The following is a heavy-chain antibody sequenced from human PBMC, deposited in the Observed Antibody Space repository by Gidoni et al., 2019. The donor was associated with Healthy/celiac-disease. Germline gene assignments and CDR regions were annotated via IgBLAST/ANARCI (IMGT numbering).Heavy chain of an antibody. J-gene: IGHJ6*03. V-gene: IGHV1-18*01. CDR2: ISAYNGNT. CDR1: GYTFTSYG. CDR3: ARENLYSSSENDYYYYMDV. Sequence: QVHLVQSGAEVKKPGSSVKVSCQSSGYTFTSYGISWVRQAPGQGLEWMGWISAYNGNTNYAQKLQGRVTMTTDTSTSTAYMELRSLRSDDTAVYYCARENLYSSSENDYYYYMDVWGKGTTVTVSS. D-gene: IGHD6-13*01.